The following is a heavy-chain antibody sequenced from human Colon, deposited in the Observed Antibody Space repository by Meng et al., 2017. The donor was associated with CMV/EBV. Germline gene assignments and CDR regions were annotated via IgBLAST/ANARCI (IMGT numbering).Heavy chain of an antibody. CDR1: GGSISTYY. D-gene: IGHD5-12*01. J-gene: IGHJ4*02. CDR3: VRGGYSGTQTGGVQEY. V-gene: IGHV4-4*07. Sequence: GRLQESGPGLVKPSETLSLPCAVSGGSISTYYWSWIRQPAGEGLEWLGRISTNRNTDYNPSLNSRATIWLDTSNNQFSLKLTSVTAADTAVYYCVRGGYSGTQTGGVQEYWGQGTLVTVSS. CDR2: ISTNRNT.